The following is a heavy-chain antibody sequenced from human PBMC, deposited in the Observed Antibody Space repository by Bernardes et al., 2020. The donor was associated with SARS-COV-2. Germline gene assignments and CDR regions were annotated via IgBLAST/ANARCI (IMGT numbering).Heavy chain of an antibody. CDR1: GFTFSSYW. CDR2: IKQDGSEK. D-gene: IGHD3-3*01. J-gene: IGHJ6*02. V-gene: IGHV3-7*01. Sequence: GSMRLSCAASGFTFSSYWMSWVRQAPGKGLEWVANIKQDGSEKYYVDSVKGRFTISRDNAKNSLYLQMNSLRAEDTAVYYCARRITIFGVVIINYYYGMDVWGQGTTVTVSS. CDR3: ARRITIFGVVIINYYYGMDV.